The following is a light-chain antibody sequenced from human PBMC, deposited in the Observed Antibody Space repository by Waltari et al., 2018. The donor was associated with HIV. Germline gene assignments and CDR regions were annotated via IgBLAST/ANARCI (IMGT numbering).Light chain of an antibody. V-gene: IGLV2-8*01. J-gene: IGLJ2*01. Sequence: QSALTQPPSASGSPGQSVPISCTGTSSDIGAYKYVSWYQQHPGKAPKLIISEVSKRPSGVPDRFSGSKSGNTASLTVSGLQAEDEADYYCTSYGGSNNVLFGGGTKLTVL. CDR3: TSYGGSNNVL. CDR1: SSDIGAYKY. CDR2: EVS.